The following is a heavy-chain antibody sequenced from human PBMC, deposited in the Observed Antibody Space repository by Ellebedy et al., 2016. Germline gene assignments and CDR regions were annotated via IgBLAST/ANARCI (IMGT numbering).Heavy chain of an antibody. V-gene: IGHV3-23*01. D-gene: IGHD3-16*01. CDR3: ARLMITVSDAFDI. CDR2: ISGSGGTT. Sequence: GESLKISCAASGFTFSSYAMTWVRQAPGKGLEWVSAISGSGGTTYYADSVKGRFTISRDNSKDTLYLQMNSLRAEDTAVYYCARLMITVSDAFDIWGQGTMVTVSS. CDR1: GFTFSSYA. J-gene: IGHJ3*02.